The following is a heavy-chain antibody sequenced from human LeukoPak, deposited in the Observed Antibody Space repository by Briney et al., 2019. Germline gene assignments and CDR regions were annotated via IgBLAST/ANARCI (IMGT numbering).Heavy chain of an antibody. CDR1: GDSITSDNFF. CDR2: VKPSGGT. D-gene: IGHD3-3*02. Sequence: SETLSLTCTVSGDSITSDNFFWTWIRQPAGKGLEWIGRVKPSGGTDYNPSLTSRVTISVDTSKTQYSLKLSSVTAADTAVYYCARYRLAYLDYWGQGTLVTVSS. J-gene: IGHJ4*02. V-gene: IGHV4-61*02. CDR3: ARYRLAYLDY.